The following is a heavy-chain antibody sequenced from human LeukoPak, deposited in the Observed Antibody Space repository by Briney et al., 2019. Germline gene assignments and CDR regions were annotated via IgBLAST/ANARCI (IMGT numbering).Heavy chain of an antibody. CDR1: GGSMSPYH. CDR2: IYYSGST. Sequence: PSETLSLTCTVSGGSMSPYHWGWIRQPPGEGLEWTGYIYYSGSTNYNPSLNSRVTISADTSKNQFSLRLSSVTAADTAIYYCARAVSGRFDYWGQGTLVTVSS. V-gene: IGHV4-59*08. J-gene: IGHJ4*02. D-gene: IGHD6-19*01. CDR3: ARAVSGRFDY.